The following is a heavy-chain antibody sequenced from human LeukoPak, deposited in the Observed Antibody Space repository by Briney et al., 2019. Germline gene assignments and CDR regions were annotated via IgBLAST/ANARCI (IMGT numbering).Heavy chain of an antibody. J-gene: IGHJ3*01. CDR3: ARDSSPYCGDDCYFDAFDL. Sequence: GGSLRLSCAASEFTFGSYWMTWVRQAPGKGLEWVANINRDGSKNHFVDSVKGRFTISRDNAKNFLYLQMNSLRAEDTAVYFCARDSSPYCGDDCYFDAFDLWGQGTMVTDSS. CDR2: INRDGSKN. CDR1: EFTFGSYW. V-gene: IGHV3-7*03. D-gene: IGHD2-21*02.